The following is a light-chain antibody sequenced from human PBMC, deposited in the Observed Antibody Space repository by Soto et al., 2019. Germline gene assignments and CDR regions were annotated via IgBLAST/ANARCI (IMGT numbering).Light chain of an antibody. J-gene: IGKJ1*01. CDR3: QQYGSSPPGGT. Sequence: EIVLTQSPGTLSLSPGERATLSCRASQSVSSSYLAWYQQKPGQAPRLLIYVASSRATGIPGRFSGSGSGTDFTLTISRLEPEDFAVYYCQQYGSSPPGGTFGQGTKVEIK. V-gene: IGKV3-20*01. CDR2: VAS. CDR1: QSVSSSY.